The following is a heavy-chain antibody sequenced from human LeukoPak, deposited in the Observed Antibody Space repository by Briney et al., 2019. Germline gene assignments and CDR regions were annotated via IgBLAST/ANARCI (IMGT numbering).Heavy chain of an antibody. Sequence: SETLSLTCTVSGGSISSYYWSWIRQPPGKGLEWIGYIYYSGSTNYNPSLKSRVTISVDTSKNQFSLKLSSVTAADTAVYYCARPRMVRGVIITFDYWGQGTLVTVSS. V-gene: IGHV4-59*01. CDR2: IYYSGST. J-gene: IGHJ4*02. D-gene: IGHD3-10*01. CDR3: ARPRMVRGVIITFDY. CDR1: GGSISSYY.